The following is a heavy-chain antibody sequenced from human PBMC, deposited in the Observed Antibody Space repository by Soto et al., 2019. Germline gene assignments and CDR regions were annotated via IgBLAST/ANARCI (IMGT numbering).Heavy chain of an antibody. CDR2: IYWDDDK. J-gene: IGHJ5*02. Sequence: QITLKESGPTLVKPTQTLTLTCTFSGFSLSTSGGAVGWIRQPPGKALEWLAIIYWDDDKPYSPSLTSRLTSTKEAPKNPVVLRMTSMDPGGTAPCYCAYRGSRGLLRSWGQGTLVTVSS. D-gene: IGHD1-26*01. CDR1: GFSLSTSGGA. V-gene: IGHV2-5*02. CDR3: AYRGSRGLLRS.